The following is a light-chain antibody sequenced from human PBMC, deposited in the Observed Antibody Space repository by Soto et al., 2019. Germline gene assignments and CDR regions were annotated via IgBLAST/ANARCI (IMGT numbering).Light chain of an antibody. J-gene: IGKJ1*01. CDR3: RQYETFSGT. Sequence: DIQMTQSPSTLSASVGDTVTVTCRASQSVSGWLAWYQQKPGESPKLLIYDASALPRGVPSRFSGSGSGTKFTLTLACLQPDDFATYYCRQYETFSGTFGPGTKVEI. CDR1: QSVSGW. V-gene: IGKV1-5*01. CDR2: DAS.